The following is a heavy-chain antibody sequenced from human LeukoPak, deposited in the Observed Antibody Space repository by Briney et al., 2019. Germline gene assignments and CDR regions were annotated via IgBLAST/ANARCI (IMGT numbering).Heavy chain of an antibody. D-gene: IGHD2/OR15-2a*01. V-gene: IGHV3-23*01. Sequence: GGSLRLSCAASGFTFSSYAMSWVRQAPGKGLEWVSGISGSDGSTNYADSVKGRFTISRENSKNTLYLQMNSLRAEDTAVYYCAKDSAKKYDDYWGQGTLVTVSS. CDR2: ISGSDGST. J-gene: IGHJ4*02. CDR3: AKDSAKKYDDY. CDR1: GFTFSSYA.